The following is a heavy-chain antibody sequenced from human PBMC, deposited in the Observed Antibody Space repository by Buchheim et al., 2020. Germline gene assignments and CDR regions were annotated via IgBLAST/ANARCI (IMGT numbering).Heavy chain of an antibody. J-gene: IGHJ6*02. CDR2: INPNSGGT. D-gene: IGHD3-10*01. V-gene: IGHV1-2*06. CDR3: ARRLLWFRDSTPPGMDV. CDR1: GYTFTGYY. Sequence: QVQLVQSGAEVKKPGASVKVSCKASGYTFTGYYMHWVRQAPGQGLEWMGRINPNSGGTNYAQKFQGRVTMTRDTAISKAYMELSRLRSDDTAVYYCARRLLWFRDSTPPGMDVWGQGTT.